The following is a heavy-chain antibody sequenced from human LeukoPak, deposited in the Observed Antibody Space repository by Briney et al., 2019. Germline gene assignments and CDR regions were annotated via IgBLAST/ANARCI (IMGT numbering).Heavy chain of an antibody. CDR1: GYTFTSYA. CDR2: IIPIFGTA. V-gene: IGHV1-69*13. J-gene: IGHJ4*02. Sequence: GASVKVSCKASGYTFTSYAISWVRQVPGQGLEWMGGIIPIFGTANYAQKFQGRVTITADESTSTAYMELSSLRSEDTAVYYCARDLDIVATRGFDYWGQGTLVTVSS. CDR3: ARDLDIVATRGFDY. D-gene: IGHD5-12*01.